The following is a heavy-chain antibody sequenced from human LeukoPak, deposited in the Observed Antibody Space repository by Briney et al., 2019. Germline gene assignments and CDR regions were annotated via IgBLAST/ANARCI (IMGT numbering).Heavy chain of an antibody. CDR2: IIPIFGTA. V-gene: IGHV1-69*05. CDR1: GGTFSSYA. D-gene: IGHD3-22*01. Sequence: GASVKVSCKASGGTFSSYAISWVRQAPGQGLEWMVGIIPIFGTANYAQKFQGRDTITTDESTSTAYMELSSLRSEDTAVYYCAREARSSYYYDSSGVWFDPWGQGTLVTVSS. J-gene: IGHJ5*02. CDR3: AREARSSYYYDSSGVWFDP.